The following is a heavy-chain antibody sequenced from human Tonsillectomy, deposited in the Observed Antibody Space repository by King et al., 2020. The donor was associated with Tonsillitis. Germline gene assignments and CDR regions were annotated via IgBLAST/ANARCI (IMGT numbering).Heavy chain of an antibody. CDR1: GFTFSSYS. CDR2: ISSSSSTI. J-gene: IGHJ6*02. V-gene: IGHV3-48*01. CDR3: ARPIVGATSYYYGMDV. D-gene: IGHD1-26*01. Sequence: QLVQSGGGLVQPGGSLRLSCAASGFTFSSYSMNWVRQAPGKGLEWVSYISSSSSTIYYADSVKGRFTISRDNAKNSLYLQMNSLRAEDTAVYYCARPIVGATSYYYGMDVWGQGTTVTVSS.